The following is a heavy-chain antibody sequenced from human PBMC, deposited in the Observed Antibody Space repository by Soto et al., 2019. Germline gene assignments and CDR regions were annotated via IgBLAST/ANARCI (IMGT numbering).Heavy chain of an antibody. CDR1: GFTFSDYY. J-gene: IGHJ3*02. CDR2: FIASGTTI. Sequence: PGGSLRLSCAASGFTFSDYYMSWIRQAPGKGLEWLSYFIASGTTIYYADSVKGRFTISRDNAKNSLYLQMNSLRAEDTAVYYCARDHDAFDIWGQGTMVTVSS. CDR3: ARDHDAFDI. V-gene: IGHV3-11*01.